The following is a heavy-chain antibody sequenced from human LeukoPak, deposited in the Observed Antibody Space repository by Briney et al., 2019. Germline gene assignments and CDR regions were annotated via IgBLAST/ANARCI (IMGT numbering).Heavy chain of an antibody. CDR1: GFTFSNYW. D-gene: IGHD6-13*01. V-gene: IGHV3-7*01. CDR3: ARDSIRGRPLVAFDI. J-gene: IGHJ3*02. CDR2: TKQDGSEK. Sequence: PGGSLRLSCAASGFTFSNYWMSWVRQAPGKGLEWVAHTKQDGSEKYYVDSVKGRFTISKDNAKNSLYLQMNSLRAEDTAVYYCARDSIRGRPLVAFDIWGQGTMVTVSS.